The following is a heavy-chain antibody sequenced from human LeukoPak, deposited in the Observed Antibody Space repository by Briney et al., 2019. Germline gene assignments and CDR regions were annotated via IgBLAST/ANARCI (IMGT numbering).Heavy chain of an antibody. V-gene: IGHV4-30-4*01. CDR1: GGSISSGDYY. Sequence: SETLSLTCTVSGGSISSGDYYWSWIRQPPGKGLEWIGYIYYSGSTYYNPSLKSRVTISVDTSKNQFSLKLSSVTAADTAVYYCARCLYQYWYFDLWGRGILVTVSS. CDR3: ARCLYQYWYFDL. D-gene: IGHD2-2*01. CDR2: IYYSGST. J-gene: IGHJ2*01.